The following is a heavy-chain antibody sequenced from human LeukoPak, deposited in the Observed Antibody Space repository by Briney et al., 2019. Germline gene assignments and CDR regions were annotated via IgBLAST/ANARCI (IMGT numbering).Heavy chain of an antibody. CDR2: IKQDGNEK. J-gene: IGHJ4*02. CDR3: ARDPLTQNDY. D-gene: IGHD1-14*01. Sequence: PGGSLRLSCAASGFTFDAYWMSWVRQAPGKGLEWVANIKQDGNEKDYVDSVKGRFTVYRDNAKNSLYLQMNSLRADDTAVYYCARDPLTQNDYWGQGTLVAVSS. V-gene: IGHV3-7*01. CDR1: GFTFDAYW.